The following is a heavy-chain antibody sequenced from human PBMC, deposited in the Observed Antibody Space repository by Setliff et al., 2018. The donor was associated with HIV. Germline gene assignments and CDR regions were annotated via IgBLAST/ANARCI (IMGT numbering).Heavy chain of an antibody. CDR3: ARGSGYTRSWVPGGS. CDR2: INPNSGGT. V-gene: IGHV1-2*02. D-gene: IGHD6-13*01. CDR1: GYTFTGYY. J-gene: IGHJ3*01. Sequence: ASVKVSCKASGYTFTGYYMHWVRQAPGQGLEWMGWINPNSGGTNYAQKFQGRITMTRDTSISTAYMELSRVKSDDTAVYYCARGSGYTRSWVPGGSWGQGTMVTVS.